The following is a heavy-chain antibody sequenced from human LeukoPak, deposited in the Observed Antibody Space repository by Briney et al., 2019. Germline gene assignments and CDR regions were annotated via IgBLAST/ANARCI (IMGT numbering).Heavy chain of an antibody. V-gene: IGHV4-59*01. D-gene: IGHD6-13*01. CDR1: GGSISSYY. J-gene: IGHJ4*02. Sequence: SETLSLTCTVSGGSISSYYWSWIRQPPGKGLEWTGYIYYSGSTNYNPSLKSRVTISVDTSKNQFSLKLSSVTAADTAVYYCAREGIAGEYYFDYWGQGTLVTVSS. CDR2: IYYSGST. CDR3: AREGIAGEYYFDY.